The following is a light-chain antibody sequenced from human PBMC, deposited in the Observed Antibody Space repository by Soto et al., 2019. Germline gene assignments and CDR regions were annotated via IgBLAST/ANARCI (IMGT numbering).Light chain of an antibody. CDR2: GDY. CDR1: SSNIGSNT. Sequence: QAVVTQPPSASGTPGQRVTVSCSGSSSNIGSNTVNWYQQLPGAAPKLLIYGDYHRPSGVPDRFSGSKSGTSASLAISGLQSEDEADYYCAAWDDGLSGYVFGAGTKVTVL. CDR3: AAWDDGLSGYV. V-gene: IGLV1-44*01. J-gene: IGLJ1*01.